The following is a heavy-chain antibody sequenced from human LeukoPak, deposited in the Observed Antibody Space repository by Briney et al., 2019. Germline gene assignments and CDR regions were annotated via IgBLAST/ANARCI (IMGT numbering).Heavy chain of an antibody. CDR1: GGSISSYY. Sequence: SETLSLTCTVSGGSISSYYWSWIRRPPGKGLEWIGYIYYSGSTNYNPSLKSRVTISVDTSKNQFSLKLSSVTAADTAVYYCAWAGYSSSWYGRGDYWGQGTLVTVSS. V-gene: IGHV4-59*12. CDR2: IYYSGST. CDR3: AWAGYSSSWYGRGDY. J-gene: IGHJ4*02. D-gene: IGHD6-13*01.